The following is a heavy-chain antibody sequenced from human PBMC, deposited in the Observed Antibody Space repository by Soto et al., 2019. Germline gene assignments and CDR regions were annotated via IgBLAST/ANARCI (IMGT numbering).Heavy chain of an antibody. Sequence: HPGGSLRLSCAASGFTFSSYAMSWVRQAPGKGLEWVSAISGSGGSTYYADSVKGRFTISRDNSKNTLYLQMNSLRAEDTAVYYCAKGGSGWLSRANWFDPWGQGTLVTVSS. J-gene: IGHJ5*02. CDR2: ISGSGGST. CDR3: AKGGSGWLSRANWFDP. D-gene: IGHD3-22*01. V-gene: IGHV3-23*01. CDR1: GFTFSSYA.